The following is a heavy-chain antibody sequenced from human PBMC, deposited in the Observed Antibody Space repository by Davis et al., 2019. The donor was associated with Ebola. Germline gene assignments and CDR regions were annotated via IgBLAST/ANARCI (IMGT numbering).Heavy chain of an antibody. CDR1: GFAFGSYA. V-gene: IGHV3-23*01. J-gene: IGHJ4*02. Sequence: GGSLRLSCAASGFAFGSYAMNWVRQPPGKGLEWVSSIGVSDGRTYYADSVKGRYTISRDNSKNMLYLQMNGLRTADAAVYYCVKGGSSWSRFDCWGQGTLVTVSS. CDR2: IGVSDGRT. CDR3: VKGGSSWSRFDC. D-gene: IGHD6-13*01.